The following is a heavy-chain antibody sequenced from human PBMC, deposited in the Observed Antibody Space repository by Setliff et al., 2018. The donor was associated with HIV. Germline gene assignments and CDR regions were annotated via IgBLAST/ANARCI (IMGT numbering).Heavy chain of an antibody. J-gene: IGHJ5*02. D-gene: IGHD6-19*01. CDR2: INTDTGNP. V-gene: IGHV7-4-1*02. Sequence: ASVKVSCKASGYTFTTYGMNWVRQAPGQGLEWMGWINTDTGNPTYAQGFTGRFVFSLDTSVSTAYLQINSLKAEDSAVYYCARGEAVAGRNWFDPWGQGTLVTVSS. CDR3: ARGEAVAGRNWFDP. CDR1: GYTFTTYG.